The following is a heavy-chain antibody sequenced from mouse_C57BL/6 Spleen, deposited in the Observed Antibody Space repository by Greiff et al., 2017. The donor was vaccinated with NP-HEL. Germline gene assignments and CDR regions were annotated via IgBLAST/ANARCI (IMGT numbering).Heavy chain of an antibody. CDR2: IDPENGDT. Sequence: VQLKESGAELVRPGASVPLSCTASGFNIKDDYMHWVKQRPEQGLEWIGWIDPENGDTEYASKFQGKATITADTSSNTAYRQLSSLTSEDTAVYYCTTITGPENAMDYWGQGTSVTVSS. V-gene: IGHV14-4*01. CDR3: TTITGPENAMDY. CDR1: GFNIKDDY. J-gene: IGHJ4*01. D-gene: IGHD4-1*01.